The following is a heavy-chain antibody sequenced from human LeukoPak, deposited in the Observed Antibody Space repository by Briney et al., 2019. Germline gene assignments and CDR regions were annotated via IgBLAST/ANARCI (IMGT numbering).Heavy chain of an antibody. V-gene: IGHV6-1*01. CDR1: GDSVSSNSAA. CDR2: TYYMSKWYN. CDR3: ARGDGYNYNCCYFDY. D-gene: IGHD5-24*01. J-gene: IGHJ4*02. Sequence: SQTLSLTCAISGDSVSSNSAAWNWIRQSPSRGLEWLGRTYYMSKWYNDYAVSVKSRITINPDTSKNQFSLQLNSVTPEDTAVYYCARGDGYNYNCCYFDYWGQGTLVTVSS.